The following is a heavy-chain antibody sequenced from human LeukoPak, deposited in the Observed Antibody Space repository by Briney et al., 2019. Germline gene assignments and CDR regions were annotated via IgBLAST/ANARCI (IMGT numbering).Heavy chain of an antibody. J-gene: IGHJ4*02. CDR2: ISWNSGYI. CDR3: AKVRGTYSSGYFFDY. Sequence: GRSLRLSCAASGFTFDNYAMHWVRQAPGEGLEWLSIISWNSGYIGYADSVKGRFTISRDNAKKSLDLQMNSLRAEDTAFYYCAKVRGTYSSGYFFDYWGQGTLVTVSS. D-gene: IGHD6-19*01. V-gene: IGHV3-9*01. CDR1: GFTFDNYA.